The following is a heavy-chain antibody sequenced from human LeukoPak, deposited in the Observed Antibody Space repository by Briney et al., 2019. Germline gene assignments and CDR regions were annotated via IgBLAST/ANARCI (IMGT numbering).Heavy chain of an antibody. J-gene: IGHJ3*02. CDR1: GFTFDDYG. CDR2: INWNGGST. CDR3: ARDLHGDDYGDYVARRDAFDI. Sequence: PGGSLRLSCAASGFTFDDYGMSWVRQPPGKGLEWVSGINWNGGSTGYADSVKGRFTISRDDAENSLYLQMNSLRAEDTAVYYCARDLHGDDYGDYVARRDAFDIWGQGTMVTVSS. V-gene: IGHV3-20*04. D-gene: IGHD4-17*01.